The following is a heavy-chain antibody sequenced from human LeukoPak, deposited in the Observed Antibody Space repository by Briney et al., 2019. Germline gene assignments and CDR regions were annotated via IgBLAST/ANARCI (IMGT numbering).Heavy chain of an antibody. V-gene: IGHV3-48*03. CDR2: ISSSGSTI. D-gene: IGHD6-25*01. CDR3: ARDGTPIYSSGWVYMDV. CDR1: GFTFSSYE. J-gene: IGHJ6*04. Sequence: GGSLRLSCAASGFTFSSYEMNWVRQAPGKGLEWVSYISSSGSTIYYADSVEGRFTVSRDNAKNSLYLQMNSLRGEDTAVYYCARDGTPIYSSGWVYMDVWGKGTTVTISS.